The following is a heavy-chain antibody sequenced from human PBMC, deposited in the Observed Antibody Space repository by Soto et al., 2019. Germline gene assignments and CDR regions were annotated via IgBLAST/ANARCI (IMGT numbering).Heavy chain of an antibody. CDR2: IYYTGST. CDR3: ATVPPYRTGFGGFDC. CDR1: GGSVSSNNYY. Sequence: QVQLQESGPGLVKPSQTLSLTCLVSGGSVSSNNYYWSWIRQSPGKGLEWIGYIYYTGSTYYNPSLESRLTISVDTSHNQFPLEVTSVTAGDTAVYFCATVPPYRTGFGGFDCWGQGILVTVSS. V-gene: IGHV4-30-4*01. D-gene: IGHD6-19*01. J-gene: IGHJ4*02.